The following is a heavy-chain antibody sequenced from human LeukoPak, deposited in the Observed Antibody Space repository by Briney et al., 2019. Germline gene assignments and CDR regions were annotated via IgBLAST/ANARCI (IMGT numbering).Heavy chain of an antibody. CDR1: GASISSYY. CDR3: ARRTWDDGFDV. D-gene: IGHD1-26*01. V-gene: IGHV4-59*08. CDR2: IYYTGNT. Sequence: PSETLSLTCSVSGASISSYYWSWIRQPPGKGLEWIGLIYYTGNTHDNPSLKSRVTMSIDTSSNQFSMTLNSVTAADTAVYYCARRTWDDGFDVWGQGTMVTVSS. J-gene: IGHJ3*01.